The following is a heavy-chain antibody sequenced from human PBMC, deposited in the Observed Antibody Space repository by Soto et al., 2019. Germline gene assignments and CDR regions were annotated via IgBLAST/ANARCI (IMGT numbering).Heavy chain of an antibody. CDR2: INPNSGGT. CDR1: GYTFTGYY. D-gene: IGHD6-13*01. V-gene: IGHV1-2*04. CDR3: ASAIAAARAYYGMDV. J-gene: IGHJ6*02. Sequence: ASVKVSCKASGYTFTGYYMHWVRQAPGQGLEWMGWINPNSGGTNYAQKFQGWVTMTRDTSISTAYMELSRLRSDDTAVYYCASAIAAARAYYGMDVWGQGTTGTVS.